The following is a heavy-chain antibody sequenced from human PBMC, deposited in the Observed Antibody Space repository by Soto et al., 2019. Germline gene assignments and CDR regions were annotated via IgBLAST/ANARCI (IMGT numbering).Heavy chain of an antibody. CDR2: IYHSGST. J-gene: IGHJ5*02. CDR1: GGSISSSNW. D-gene: IGHD4-17*01. V-gene: IGHV4-4*02. CDR3: ARVWTTVTNWFDP. Sequence: QVQLQESGPGLVKPSGTLSLTCAVSGGSISSSNWWSWVRQPPGKGLEWIGEIYHSGSTYYNPSLTSRVTXSXDQXKNQFSLKLSSVTAADTAVYYCARVWTTVTNWFDPWGQGTLVTVSS.